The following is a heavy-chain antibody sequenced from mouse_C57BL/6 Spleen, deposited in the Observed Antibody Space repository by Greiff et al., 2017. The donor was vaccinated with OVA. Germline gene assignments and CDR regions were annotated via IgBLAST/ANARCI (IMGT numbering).Heavy chain of an antibody. CDR3: ARSSYGNYVSDY. Sequence: QVQLQQPGAELVKPGASVKLSCKASGYTFTSYWMQWVKQRPGQGLEWIGEIDPSDSYPNYNPKFKGKATLTVDTSSSTAYMQLSSLTSEDSAVYYCARSSYGNYVSDYWGQGTSVTVSS. CDR2: IDPSDSYP. J-gene: IGHJ4*01. D-gene: IGHD2-10*01. CDR1: GYTFTSYW. V-gene: IGHV1-50*01.